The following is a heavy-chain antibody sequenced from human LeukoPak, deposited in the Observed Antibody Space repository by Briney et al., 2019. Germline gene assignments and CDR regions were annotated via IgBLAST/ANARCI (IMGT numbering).Heavy chain of an antibody. CDR1: GYTFTSYG. Sequence: ASVKVSCKASGYTFTSYGISWVRQAPGQGLEWMGWISAYNGNTKYAQKLQGRVTMTTDTSTSTAYMELRSLRSDDTAVYYCATARGVGTTVDYWGQGTLVTVSS. D-gene: IGHD2-8*01. CDR2: ISAYNGNT. J-gene: IGHJ4*02. V-gene: IGHV1-18*01. CDR3: ATARGVGTTVDY.